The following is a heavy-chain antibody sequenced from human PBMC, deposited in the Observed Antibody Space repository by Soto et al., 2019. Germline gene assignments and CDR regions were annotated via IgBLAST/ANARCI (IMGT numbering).Heavy chain of an antibody. J-gene: IGHJ5*02. Sequence: QVQLVQSGAEVKKPGCSVKVSCKASGGTFSSYTISWVRQAPGQGLEWMGRIIPILGIANYAQKFQGRVTITADKSWSSAYMELSSLRSEDTAVYYCARTVGALVWFEPWGQGSLVTVSS. CDR1: GGTFSSYT. CDR2: IIPILGIA. V-gene: IGHV1-69*02. CDR3: ARTVGALVWFEP. D-gene: IGHD1-26*01.